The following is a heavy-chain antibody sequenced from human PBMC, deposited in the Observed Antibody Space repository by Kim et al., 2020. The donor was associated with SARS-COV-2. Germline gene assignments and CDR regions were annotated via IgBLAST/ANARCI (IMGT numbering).Heavy chain of an antibody. Sequence: GGSLRLSCAASGFNFDDYGMSWVRQAPGKGPEWVSGINWNSGSTSYADSVKGRFTISRDNAKNSLYLQMNSLRVEDTALYHCTRSPTVGATTHFDYWGQGTLVTVSS. V-gene: IGHV3-20*01. J-gene: IGHJ4*02. CDR3: TRSPTVGATTHFDY. D-gene: IGHD1-26*01. CDR1: GFNFDDYG. CDR2: INWNSGST.